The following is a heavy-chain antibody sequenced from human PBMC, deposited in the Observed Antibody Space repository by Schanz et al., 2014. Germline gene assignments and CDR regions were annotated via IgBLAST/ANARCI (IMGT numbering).Heavy chain of an antibody. J-gene: IGHJ3*02. Sequence: QVQLVQSGAEVKKPGASVKVSCEASGYTFTSYYIHWFRQAPGQGPEWMGLINPSVGNTNYAQKFRGRVTMTRDTSTSTVYMELSSLRSEDTAVYFCARGPSTGAFDIWGQGTMVNVSS. V-gene: IGHV1-46*03. CDR3: ARGPSTGAFDI. CDR1: GYTFTSYY. CDR2: INPSVGNT.